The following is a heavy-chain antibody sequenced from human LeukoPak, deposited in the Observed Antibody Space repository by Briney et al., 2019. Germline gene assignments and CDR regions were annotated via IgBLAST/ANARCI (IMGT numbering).Heavy chain of an antibody. CDR3: ARTPYSGSKRDGFFDY. D-gene: IGHD1-26*01. CDR2: IYTSGST. Sequence: SETLSLTCTVSGGSISSYYWSWIRQPAGKGLEWIGRIYTSGSTNYNPSLKGRVTMSVDTSKNQFSLKLSSVTAADTAVYYCARTPYSGSKRDGFFDYWGQGTLVTVSS. J-gene: IGHJ4*02. CDR1: GGSISSYY. V-gene: IGHV4-4*07.